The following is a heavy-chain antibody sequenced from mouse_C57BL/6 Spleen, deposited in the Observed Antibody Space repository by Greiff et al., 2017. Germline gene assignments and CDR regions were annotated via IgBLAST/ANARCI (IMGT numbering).Heavy chain of an antibody. CDR1: GYAFSSYW. CDR3: ARDGSSWGYAMDY. CDR2: IYPGDGDT. D-gene: IGHD1-1*01. J-gene: IGHJ4*01. V-gene: IGHV1-80*01. Sequence: QVQLQQSGAELVKPGASVKISCKASGYAFSSYWMNWVKQRPGKGLEWIGQIYPGDGDTNYNGKFKGKATLTADKSSSTAYMQLSSLTSEDSAVYFCARDGSSWGYAMDYWGQGTSVTVSS.